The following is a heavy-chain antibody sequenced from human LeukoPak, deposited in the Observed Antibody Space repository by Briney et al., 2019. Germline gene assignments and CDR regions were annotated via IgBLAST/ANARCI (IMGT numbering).Heavy chain of an antibody. V-gene: IGHV3-7*01. CDR2: IKQDGSEK. CDR3: ARDQSPYY. Sequence: GGSLRFSCAASGFTFSRYWMTWVRQAPGKGLEWVANIKQDGSEKYYVDSVKGRFTISRDNAKNSLYLQMNSLRAEDTAVYFCARDQSPYYWGQGTLVTVSS. J-gene: IGHJ4*02. CDR1: GFTFSRYW.